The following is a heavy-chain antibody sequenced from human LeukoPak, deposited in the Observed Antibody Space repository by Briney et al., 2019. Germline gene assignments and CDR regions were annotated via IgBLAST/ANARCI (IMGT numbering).Heavy chain of an antibody. CDR2: INFDGSAK. J-gene: IGHJ4*02. CDR3: AKGVSGNSFYLDY. Sequence: GGSLRLSCAASGFTFSTDGIHWVRQAPGKRPEWLANINFDGSAKYYADSLKGRFTISRDNSKNTLYLEMNSLRVEDTAVYYCAKGVSGNSFYLDYWGQGTLVTVSS. D-gene: IGHD1-20*01. CDR1: GFTFSTDG. V-gene: IGHV3-30*02.